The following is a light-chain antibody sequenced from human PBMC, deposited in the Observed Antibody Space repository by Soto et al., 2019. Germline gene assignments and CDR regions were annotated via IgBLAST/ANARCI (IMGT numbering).Light chain of an antibody. J-gene: IGKJ5*01. CDR3: QQYNTYST. CDR2: AAS. Sequence: EGVLTQSPGTLSLSPGERATLSCRASQSINGNFLVWYQQKLGQAPRLLIFAASNRATGIPARFSGSGSGTDFTLTISSLQPDDFATYYCQQYNTYSTFGQGTRLEIK. CDR1: QSINGNF. V-gene: IGKV3-20*01.